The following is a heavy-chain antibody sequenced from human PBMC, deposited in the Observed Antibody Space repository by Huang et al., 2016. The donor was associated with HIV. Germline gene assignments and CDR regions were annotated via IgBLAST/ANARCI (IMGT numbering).Heavy chain of an antibody. Sequence: EVLLLESGGGLVQPGGSLRLSCVASGFTFSSYAMSWVRQAPGKGLVWFAGITDGMNNRYYAHSVKGRFAVSRDDSTNTLYLQMNSLRAEDTAVYYCAKDADTSGYDVLGPFGSWGQGTLVTVSS. CDR2: ITDGMNNR. D-gene: IGHD3-3*01. J-gene: IGHJ4*02. V-gene: IGHV3-23*01. CDR3: AKDADTSGYDVLGPFGS. CDR1: GFTFSSYA.